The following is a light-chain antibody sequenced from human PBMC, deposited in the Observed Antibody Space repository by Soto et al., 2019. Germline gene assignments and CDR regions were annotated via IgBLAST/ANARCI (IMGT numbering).Light chain of an antibody. Sequence: EIVMTQSPATLSVSPGERATLSCRASQSVSNNLAWYQQKPGQTPRLLIYGESTRATGIPVRFSGSGSGTEFTLTISSMQSEDFAVYYCQQYNNWPPVTFGQGTKLEIK. J-gene: IGKJ2*01. V-gene: IGKV3-15*01. CDR3: QQYNNWPPVT. CDR1: QSVSNN. CDR2: GES.